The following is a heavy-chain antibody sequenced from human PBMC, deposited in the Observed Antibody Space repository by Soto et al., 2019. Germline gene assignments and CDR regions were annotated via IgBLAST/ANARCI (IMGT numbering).Heavy chain of an antibody. J-gene: IGHJ6*02. CDR3: ARDKDRLQLGGNYYYILDV. Sequence: QVQLVQSRAEVKKPGSSVKVSCKASGGTFSTSAISWVRQAPGQGLEWVGGIMPVFPTPDYAQNFQGRVTITADESTTTAYLELTSLRPDDTAMYYCARDKDRLQLGGNYYYILDVWGQGTAITVSS. CDR2: IMPVFPTP. CDR1: GGTFSTSA. D-gene: IGHD1-1*01. V-gene: IGHV1-69*12.